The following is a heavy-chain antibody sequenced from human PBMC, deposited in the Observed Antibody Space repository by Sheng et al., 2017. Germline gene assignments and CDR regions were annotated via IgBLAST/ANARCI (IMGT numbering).Heavy chain of an antibody. J-gene: IGHJ6*03. V-gene: IGHV3-7*01. D-gene: IGHD2-2*02. Sequence: EVQLVESGGGLVQPGGPVTLSCAASGFTFSRYWMSWVRQAPGKGLEWVASIKQDGSEKYYVDSVKGRFTISRDNAKNSLYLQMNSLRVEDTAVFYCARVIPPDILYYYYYMGRLGAKGTTVTVSS. CDR2: IKQDGSEK. CDR3: ARVIPPDILYYYYYMGR. CDR1: GFTFSRYW.